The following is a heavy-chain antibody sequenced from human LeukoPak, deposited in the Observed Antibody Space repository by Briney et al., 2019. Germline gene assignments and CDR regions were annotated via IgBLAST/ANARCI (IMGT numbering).Heavy chain of an antibody. CDR1: GGSISSGDYY. Sequence: PSQTLSLTCTVSGGSISSGDYYWSWIRQPPGKGLEWIGYIYYSGSTYYNPSLKSRVTISVDTSKNQFSLKLSSVTAADTAVYYCARREGYCSSTSFYDRFPGIFDYWGQGTLVTVSS. V-gene: IGHV4-30-4*01. CDR2: IYYSGST. D-gene: IGHD2-2*01. CDR3: ARREGYCSSTSFYDRFPGIFDY. J-gene: IGHJ4*02.